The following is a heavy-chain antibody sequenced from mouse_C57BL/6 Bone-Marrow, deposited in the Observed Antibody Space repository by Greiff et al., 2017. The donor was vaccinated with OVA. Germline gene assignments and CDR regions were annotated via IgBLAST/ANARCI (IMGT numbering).Heavy chain of an antibody. Sequence: QVQLQQPGAELVKPGASVKLSCRASGYTFTTYWMHWVKQRPGQGLEWLGMIHPNRVSTNYNEKFKSKATLTVDTSSSTAYMQLSSLTSADAAVYYCARKYYGSSYDYFDVWGTGTTVTVSS. CDR2: IHPNRVST. V-gene: IGHV1-64*01. CDR1: GYTFTTYW. J-gene: IGHJ1*03. CDR3: ARKYYGSSYDYFDV. D-gene: IGHD1-1*01.